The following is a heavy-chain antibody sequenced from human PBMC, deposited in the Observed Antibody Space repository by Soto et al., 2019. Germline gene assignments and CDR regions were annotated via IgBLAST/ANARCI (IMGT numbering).Heavy chain of an antibody. CDR1: GFPFSSYA. Sequence: EVQLLESGGGLVQPGGSLRLSCAASGFPFSSYAMSWVRQAPGKGLEWVSAISGSGGSTYYADSVKGRFTISRDNSKNTLYLQMTSLRAEDTAVYYCAKDRMSGGYCSGGSCYSGGGYFDYWGQGTLVTFSS. V-gene: IGHV3-23*01. CDR2: ISGSGGST. CDR3: AKDRMSGGYCSGGSCYSGGGYFDY. D-gene: IGHD2-15*01. J-gene: IGHJ4*02.